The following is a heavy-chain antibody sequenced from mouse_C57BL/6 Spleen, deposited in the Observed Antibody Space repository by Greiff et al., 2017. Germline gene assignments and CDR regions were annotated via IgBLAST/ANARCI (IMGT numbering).Heavy chain of an antibody. CDR2: IDPEDGDT. CDR1: GFNIKDYY. D-gene: IGHD1-1*01. J-gene: IGHJ3*01. CDR3: TTLPYYGSSWFAY. Sequence: DVKLQESGAELVRPGASVKLSCTASGFNIKDYYMHWVKQRPEQGLEWIGRIDPEDGDTEYAPKFQGKATMTADTSSNTAYLQLSSLTSEDTAVYYCTTLPYYGSSWFAYWGQGTLVTVSA. V-gene: IGHV14-1*01.